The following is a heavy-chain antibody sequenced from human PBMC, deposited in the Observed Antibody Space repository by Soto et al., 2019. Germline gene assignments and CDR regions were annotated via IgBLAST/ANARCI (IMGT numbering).Heavy chain of an antibody. D-gene: IGHD3-9*01. CDR1: GYTFTSYD. J-gene: IGHJ5*02. V-gene: IGHV1-8*01. Sequence: ASVKVSCKASGYTFTSYDINWVRQATGQGLEWMGWMNPNSGNTGYAQKFQGRVTMTRNTSISTAYMELSSLRSEDTAVYYCARGEEFIVYDILTGYITWFDPWGQGTLVTVSS. CDR2: MNPNSGNT. CDR3: ARGEEFIVYDILTGYITWFDP.